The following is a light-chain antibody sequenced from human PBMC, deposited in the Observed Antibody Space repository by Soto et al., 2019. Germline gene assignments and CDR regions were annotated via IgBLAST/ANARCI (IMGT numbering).Light chain of an antibody. Sequence: IQLTQSPSSLSASVGDRVTITCRASQGINSFLAWYQQKTGKAPKLLIYAESTLQSRVPSRFSGSRSGTEFTLTISSLQADDFATCYNQQIERYASTFGGGTKVESK. CDR1: QGINSF. V-gene: IGKV1-9*01. CDR2: AES. J-gene: IGKJ4*01. CDR3: QQIERYAST.